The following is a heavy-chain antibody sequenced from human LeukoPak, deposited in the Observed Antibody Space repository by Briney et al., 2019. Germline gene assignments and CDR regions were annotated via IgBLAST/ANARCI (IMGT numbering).Heavy chain of an antibody. J-gene: IGHJ4*02. CDR2: IYYSGST. D-gene: IGHD2-2*01. CDR1: GGSISSYY. V-gene: IGHV4-59*01. Sequence: SETLSLTCTVSGGSISSYYWRWLRQPPGKGLDWIGYIYYSGSTNYNPSLKSRVTISIDTSKNQFSLKLSSVSAADTAVYYCARGDTMPLYYVGYWGQGTLVTVSS. CDR3: ARGDTMPLYYVGY.